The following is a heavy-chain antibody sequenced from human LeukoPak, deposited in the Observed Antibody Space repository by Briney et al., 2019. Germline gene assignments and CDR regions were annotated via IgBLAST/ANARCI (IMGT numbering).Heavy chain of an antibody. D-gene: IGHD6-19*01. V-gene: IGHV3-23*01. CDR1: GFTFSSYA. CDR2: VSGGGVTT. CDR3: PKQSYASGWNPFDY. J-gene: IGHJ4*02. Sequence: GGSLRLSCAASGFTFSSYAMSWVRHAQKKMLEWVSTVSGGGVTTYYADSAKGRFTISRDNSKNTLYLQMNSLTAEDTAVYYCPKQSYASGWNPFDYWGQGILVTVSS.